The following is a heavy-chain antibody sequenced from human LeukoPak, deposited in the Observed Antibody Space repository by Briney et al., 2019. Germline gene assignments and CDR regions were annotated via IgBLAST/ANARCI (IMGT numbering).Heavy chain of an antibody. D-gene: IGHD1-26*01. CDR3: ARDLGASQHLSWFGP. V-gene: IGHV3-7*05. Sequence: GGSLRLSCAASGFTFTNYCMSWVRQAPGKGPEWVGNINEDGSVKYYVDSVKGRFTISRDNAKNSLYLQMNSLRAEDTAVYYCARDLGASQHLSWFGPWGQGTLVTVSS. CDR1: GFTFTNYC. CDR2: INEDGSVK. J-gene: IGHJ5*02.